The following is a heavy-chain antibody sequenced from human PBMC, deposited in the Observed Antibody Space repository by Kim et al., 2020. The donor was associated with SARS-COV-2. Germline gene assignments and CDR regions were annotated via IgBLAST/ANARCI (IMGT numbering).Heavy chain of an antibody. V-gene: IGHV3-21*01. J-gene: IGHJ4*02. D-gene: IGHD6-13*01. Sequence: YYADAVTGRFTISRDNAKNSLYLQMNSLRAEDTAVYYCAGDSSWNEGFDYWGQGTLVTVSS. CDR3: AGDSSWNEGFDY.